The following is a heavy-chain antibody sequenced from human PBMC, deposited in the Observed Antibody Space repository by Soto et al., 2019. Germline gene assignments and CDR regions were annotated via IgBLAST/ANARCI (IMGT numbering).Heavy chain of an antibody. CDR1: GFSLTGSGVG. J-gene: IGHJ4*02. Sequence: QITLKESGPTLVKPTQTLTLTCTFSGFSLTGSGVGVGWIRQPPGKALEWLALIYWEDDKRYSPSLKSRLTITKDTTNNQVALTVTNMDPVDTATYYCARVLWSDTCLYYFDYWGQGTLVTVSS. D-gene: IGHD3-3*01. V-gene: IGHV2-5*02. CDR2: IYWEDDK. CDR3: ARVLWSDTCLYYFDY.